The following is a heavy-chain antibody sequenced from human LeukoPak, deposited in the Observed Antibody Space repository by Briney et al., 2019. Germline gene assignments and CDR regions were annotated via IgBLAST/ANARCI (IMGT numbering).Heavy chain of an antibody. CDR1: GYTFTSYD. CDR2: MNPNSGNT. D-gene: IGHD3-22*01. CDR3: ARDSPTNYYDAG. Sequence: ASVKVSCKASGYTFTSYDINWVRQATGQGLEWMGWMNPNSGNTGYAQKFQGRVTITRNTSISTAYMELSSLRSEDTAVYYCARDSPTNYYDAGWGQGTLVTVPS. J-gene: IGHJ4*02. V-gene: IGHV1-8*03.